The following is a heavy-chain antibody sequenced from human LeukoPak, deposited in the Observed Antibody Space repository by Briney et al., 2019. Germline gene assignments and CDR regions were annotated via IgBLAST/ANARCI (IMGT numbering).Heavy chain of an antibody. Sequence: SQTLSLTCAVSGGSISSGGYSWSWIRQPPGKGLEWIGYIYHSGSTYYNPSLKSRVTISVDRSKNQFSLKLSSVTAADTAVYYCARLRPIGNAFDIWDQGTMVTVSS. D-gene: IGHD4-17*01. CDR1: GGSISSGGYS. J-gene: IGHJ3*02. V-gene: IGHV4-30-2*01. CDR3: ARLRPIGNAFDI. CDR2: IYHSGST.